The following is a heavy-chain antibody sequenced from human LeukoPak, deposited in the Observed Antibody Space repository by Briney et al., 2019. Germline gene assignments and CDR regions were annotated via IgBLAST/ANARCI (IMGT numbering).Heavy chain of an antibody. J-gene: IGHJ4*02. Sequence: PSETLSLTCTVSGGSISSGSYYWSWIRQPAGKGLEWIGRIYTSGSTNYNPSLKSRVTISVDTSKNQFSLKLSSVTAADTAVYYCAREGSGYYCAPRYFDYWGQGTLVTVSS. CDR1: GGSISSGSYY. CDR3: AREGSGYYCAPRYFDY. D-gene: IGHD3-22*01. CDR2: IYTSGST. V-gene: IGHV4-61*02.